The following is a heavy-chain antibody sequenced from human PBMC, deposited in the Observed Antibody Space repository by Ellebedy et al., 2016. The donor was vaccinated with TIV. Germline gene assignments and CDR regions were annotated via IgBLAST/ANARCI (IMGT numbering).Heavy chain of an antibody. CDR1: GGSLSGYY. J-gene: IGHJ2*01. Sequence: SETLSLTXVVYGGSLSGYYWSWIRQPPGKGLEWIGEINHSGSTNYNPSLKSRVTISVDTSKNQFSLKLSSVTAADTAVYYCARDDYGGNSGWYFDLWGRGTLVTVSS. CDR2: INHSGST. CDR3: ARDDYGGNSGWYFDL. V-gene: IGHV4-34*01. D-gene: IGHD4-23*01.